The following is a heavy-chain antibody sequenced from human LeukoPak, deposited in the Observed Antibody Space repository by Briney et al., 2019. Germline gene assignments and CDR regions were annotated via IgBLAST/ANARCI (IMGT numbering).Heavy chain of an antibody. CDR2: IYYSGST. CDR1: GGSISSYY. V-gene: IGHV4-39*01. D-gene: IGHD6-13*01. CDR3: ARLRQQLGYGMDV. J-gene: IGHJ6*02. Sequence: SETLSLTCTVSGGSISSYYWGWIRQPPGKGLEWIGSIYYSGSTYYNPSLKSRVTISVDTSKNQFSLKLSSVTAADTAVYYCARLRQQLGYGMDVWGQGTTVTVSS.